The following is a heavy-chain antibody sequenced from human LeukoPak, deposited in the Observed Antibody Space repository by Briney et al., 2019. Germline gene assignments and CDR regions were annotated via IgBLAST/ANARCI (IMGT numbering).Heavy chain of an antibody. CDR1: GDSISYHNYY. Sequence: SETLSLTCAVSGDSISYHNYYWDWIRQPPGKGLEWIGTVYYTGNTYYNPSLKSRVAISVDTSKNQFSLQLASMTAADTAVYYCARLRAMAGHRGGFDFWGRGTMVTVSS. CDR2: VYYTGNT. CDR3: ARLRAMAGHRGGFDF. V-gene: IGHV4-39*01. D-gene: IGHD6-19*01. J-gene: IGHJ3*01.